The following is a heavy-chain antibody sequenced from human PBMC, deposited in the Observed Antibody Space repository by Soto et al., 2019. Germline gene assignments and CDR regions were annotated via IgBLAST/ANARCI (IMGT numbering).Heavy chain of an antibody. J-gene: IGHJ4*02. CDR3: ARARLRYFDWLFT. V-gene: IGHV3-30-3*01. CDR2: ISYDESDK. D-gene: IGHD3-9*01. Sequence: QVQLVESGGGVVQPGRSLRLSCAASGFTFSGYTMHWVRQDPGMGLEWVAVISYDESDKFYSDSVKGRFTISRDNSKNSLYLQMNSLRAEDTAVYYCARARLRYFDWLFTWGQGTLVTVSS. CDR1: GFTFSGYT.